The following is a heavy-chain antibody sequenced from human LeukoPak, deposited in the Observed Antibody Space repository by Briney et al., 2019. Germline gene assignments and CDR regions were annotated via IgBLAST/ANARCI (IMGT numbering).Heavy chain of an antibody. D-gene: IGHD5/OR15-5a*01. V-gene: IGHV3-23*01. Sequence: GRSLGLSCAASGFTFISYAMNWVRQAPGKRVVWFSTISDSGASTYYADSVKGRFTISRDNSKNTLYLQVNSLRAEDTAVYYCAKDLIPSVVWGQGTLVTVSS. CDR3: AKDLIPSVV. J-gene: IGHJ4*02. CDR1: GFTFISYA. CDR2: ISDSGAST.